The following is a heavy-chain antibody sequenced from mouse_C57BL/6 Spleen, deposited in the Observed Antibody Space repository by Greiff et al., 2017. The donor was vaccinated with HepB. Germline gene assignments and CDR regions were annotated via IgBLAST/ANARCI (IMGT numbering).Heavy chain of an antibody. V-gene: IGHV5-6*01. CDR3: ARGGLGYYAMDY. CDR2: ISSGGSYT. D-gene: IGHD4-1*01. CDR1: GFTFSSYG. J-gene: IGHJ4*01. Sequence: EVQRVESGGDLVKPGGSLKLSCAASGFTFSSYGMSWVRQTPDKRLEWVATISSGGSYTYYPDSVKGRFTISRDNAKNTLYLQMSSLKSEDTAMYYCARGGLGYYAMDYWGQGTSVTVSS.